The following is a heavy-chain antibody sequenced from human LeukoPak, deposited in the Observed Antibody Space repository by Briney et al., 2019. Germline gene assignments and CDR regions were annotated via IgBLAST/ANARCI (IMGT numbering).Heavy chain of an antibody. V-gene: IGHV1-69*05. CDR1: GGTFSSYA. CDR2: IIPIFGTA. J-gene: IGHJ3*02. D-gene: IGHD2-2*01. CDR3: QGGRGEMRVVPAAESRRDAFDI. Sequence: ASVKVSCKASGGTFSSYAISWVRQAPGQGLEWMGGIIPIFGTANYAQKFQGRVTITTDESTSTAYMELSSLRSEDTAVYYRQGGRGEMRVVPAAESRRDAFDIWGQGTMVTVSS.